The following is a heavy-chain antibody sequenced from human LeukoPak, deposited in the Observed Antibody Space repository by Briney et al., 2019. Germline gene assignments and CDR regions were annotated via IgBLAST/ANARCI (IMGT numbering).Heavy chain of an antibody. CDR1: GFTVSSNY. J-gene: IGHJ4*02. CDR2: IYSGGST. D-gene: IGHD5-24*01. Sequence: GGSLRLSCAASGFTVSSNYMSWVCHAPGKGLERVSVIYSGGSTYYADSVKGRFTISRDISKNTLYLQMNSLRAEDTAVYYCAKDRGGRDGYNFDYWGQGTLVTVSS. V-gene: IGHV3-66*01. CDR3: AKDRGGRDGYNFDY.